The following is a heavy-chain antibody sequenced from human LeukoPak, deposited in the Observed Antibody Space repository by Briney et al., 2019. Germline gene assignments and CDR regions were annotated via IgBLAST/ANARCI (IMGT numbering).Heavy chain of an antibody. CDR3: AKGPRDYYYDSSGYSPFDY. J-gene: IGHJ4*02. CDR2: IGGSGSGT. D-gene: IGHD3-22*01. CDR1: GFTFNNYA. V-gene: IGHV3-23*01. Sequence: GGSLRLSCAASGFTFNNYAMSWVRQAPGKGLEWVSAIGGSGSGTYYADSVKGRFTISRDNSKSTLYLQINSLRAEDTAVYYCAKGPRDYYYDSSGYSPFDYWGQGTLVTVSS.